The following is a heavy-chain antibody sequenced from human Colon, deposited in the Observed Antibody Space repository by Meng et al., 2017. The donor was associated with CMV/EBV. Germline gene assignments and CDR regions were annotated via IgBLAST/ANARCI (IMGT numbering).Heavy chain of an antibody. J-gene: IGHJ4*02. CDR2: ISTSSTYI. D-gene: IGHD3-22*01. Sequence: GESLKISCAASGFTFSSYSMNWVRQAPGKGLEWVASISTSSTYIYYAESLKGRFTISRDNAKNLLHLQMNSLRAEDTAVYYCARDRRHYGDSSGYGSLDYWGQGTLVTVSS. V-gene: IGHV3-21*01. CDR1: GFTFSSYS. CDR3: ARDRRHYGDSSGYGSLDY.